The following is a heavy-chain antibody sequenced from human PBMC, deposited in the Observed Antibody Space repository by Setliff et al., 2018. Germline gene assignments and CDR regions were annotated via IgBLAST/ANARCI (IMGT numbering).Heavy chain of an antibody. D-gene: IGHD2-2*01. Sequence: ASVKVSCKASGYTFTAYYIHWVRQAPGQGLEWTGWINPNAGNINYIQKFQGRVTMTTDTSTGTGYMELRSLRSDDTAVYFCARFGGSCSSSSCYASDLWGQGTTVTVS. CDR3: ARFGGSCSSSSCYASDL. CDR1: GYTFTAYY. CDR2: INPNAGNI. V-gene: IGHV1-2*02. J-gene: IGHJ3*01.